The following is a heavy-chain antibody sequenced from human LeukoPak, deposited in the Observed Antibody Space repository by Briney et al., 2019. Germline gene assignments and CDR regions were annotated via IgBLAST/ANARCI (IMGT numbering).Heavy chain of an antibody. CDR3: AGHGGGGYSDY. J-gene: IGHJ4*02. CDR2: IYYSGST. Sequence: SETLSLTCTVSGGSISGYYWSWIRQPPGKGLEWIGYIYYSGSTNYNPSLKSRVTISVDTSKNQFSLKLSSVTAADTAVYYCAGHGGGGYSDYWGQGTLVTVSS. CDR1: GGSISGYY. D-gene: IGHD3-16*01. V-gene: IGHV4-59*08.